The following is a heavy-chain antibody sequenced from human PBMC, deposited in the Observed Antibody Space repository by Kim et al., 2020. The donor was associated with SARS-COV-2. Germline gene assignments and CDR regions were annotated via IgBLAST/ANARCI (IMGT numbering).Heavy chain of an antibody. J-gene: IGHJ4*02. V-gene: IGHV3-23*01. CDR2: ISGSGGST. Sequence: GGSLRLSCAASGFTFSSYAMSWVRQAPGKGLEWVSAISGSGGSTYYADSVKVRFTISRDNSKNTLYLQMNSLRAEDTDVYYCAKYSQDDSSGWYYFDYWGQGTLVTVSS. CDR1: GFTFSSYA. D-gene: IGHD6-19*01. CDR3: AKYSQDDSSGWYYFDY.